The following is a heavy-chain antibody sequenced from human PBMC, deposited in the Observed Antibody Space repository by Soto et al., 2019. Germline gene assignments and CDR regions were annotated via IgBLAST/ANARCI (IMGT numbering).Heavy chain of an antibody. Sequence: EVELVESGGGLVQPGGSLRLSCAASGFSFSNYDMNLVRQAPGKGLEWISFLSYSGSTIHYSDSVKGRFTISRDNAKNSLYLQMNSLRAEDTAVYYCAIPDRKTPGQVRDYWGQGILVTVSS. CDR2: LSYSGSTI. J-gene: IGHJ4*02. D-gene: IGHD2-15*01. CDR1: GFSFSNYD. CDR3: AIPDRKTPGQVRDY. V-gene: IGHV3-48*03.